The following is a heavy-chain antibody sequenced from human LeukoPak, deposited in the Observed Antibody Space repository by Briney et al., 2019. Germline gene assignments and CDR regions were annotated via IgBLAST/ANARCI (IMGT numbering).Heavy chain of an antibody. J-gene: IGHJ4*02. V-gene: IGHV3-48*02. CDR1: GFTFSSYS. CDR2: ISTSSSTI. Sequence: PGGSLRLSCAASGFTFSSYSMNWVRQAPGKGLEWVSYISTSSSTIYYADSVKGRFTISRDNAKNSLYLQMNSLRDEDTAVYYCVRDYRSSSGWTVDYWGQGTLVTVSS. CDR3: VRDYRSSSGWTVDY. D-gene: IGHD6-19*01.